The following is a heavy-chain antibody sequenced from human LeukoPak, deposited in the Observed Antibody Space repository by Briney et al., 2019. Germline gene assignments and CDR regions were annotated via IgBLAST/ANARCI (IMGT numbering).Heavy chain of an antibody. CDR2: INPNSGGT. V-gene: IGHV1-2*02. CDR3: AQGADYYDSSGFY. Sequence: ASVKVSCKASVYTFTGYYMHWVRQAPGQGLEWMGWINPNSGGTNYAQKFQGRVTMTRDTSISTAYMELSRLRSDDTAVYYCAQGADYYDSSGFYWGQGTLVTVSS. D-gene: IGHD3-22*01. CDR1: VYTFTGYY. J-gene: IGHJ4*02.